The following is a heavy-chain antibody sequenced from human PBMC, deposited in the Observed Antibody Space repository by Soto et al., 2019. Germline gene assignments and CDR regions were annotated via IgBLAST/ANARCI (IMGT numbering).Heavy chain of an antibody. CDR2: ISSSSSTI. V-gene: IGHV3-48*01. CDR3: ARDPGLYCSSTSCYYPDAFDI. J-gene: IGHJ3*02. CDR1: GFTFSSYS. Sequence: GRSLRLSCAASGFTFSSYSMNWVRQAPGKGLEWVSYISSSSSTIYYADSVKGRLTISRDNAKNSLYLQMNSLRAEDTAVYYCARDPGLYCSSTSCYYPDAFDIWGQGTMVTVSS. D-gene: IGHD2-2*01.